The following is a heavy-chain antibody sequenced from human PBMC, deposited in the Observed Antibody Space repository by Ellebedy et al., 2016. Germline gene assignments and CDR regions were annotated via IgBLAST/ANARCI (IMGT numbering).Heavy chain of an antibody. CDR2: IYYSGST. Sequence: SETLSLXXAVYGGSFSGYYWSWIRQPPGKGLEWIGSIYYSGSTYYNPSLKSRVTISVDTSKNQFSLKLSSVTAADTAVYYCARSGGRRPYNWFNPWGQGTLVTVSS. CDR3: ARSGGRRPYNWFNP. D-gene: IGHD6-25*01. J-gene: IGHJ5*02. CDR1: GGSFSGYY. V-gene: IGHV4-34*01.